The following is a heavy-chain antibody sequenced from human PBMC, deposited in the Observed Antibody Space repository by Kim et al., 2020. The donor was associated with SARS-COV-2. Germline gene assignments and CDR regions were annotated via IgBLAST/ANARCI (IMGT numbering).Heavy chain of an antibody. CDR2: INTNTGNP. D-gene: IGHD3-22*01. V-gene: IGHV7-4-1*02. CDR3: AREDYYDSSGYYHEGDY. Sequence: ASVKVSCKASGYTFTSYAMNWVRQAPGQGLEWMGWINTNTGNPTYAQGFTGRFVFSLDTSVSTAYLQISSLKAEDTAVYYCAREDYYDSSGYYHEGDYWGQGTLVTVSS. CDR1: GYTFTSYA. J-gene: IGHJ4*02.